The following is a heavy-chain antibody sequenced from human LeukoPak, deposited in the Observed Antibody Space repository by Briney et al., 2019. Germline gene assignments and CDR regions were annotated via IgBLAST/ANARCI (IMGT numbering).Heavy chain of an antibody. CDR3: ARGSSSGWSIDN. V-gene: IGHV1-3*04. CDR2: IDTANGNT. D-gene: IGHD6-13*01. CDR1: GYTFTSHV. J-gene: IGHJ4*02. Sequence: ASVKVSCKASGYTFTSHVIHWVRQAPGPRLDWMGWIDTANGNTQNSQNFQGRVTITRDTSANTASMDLSSLRSEDTAVYYCARGSSSGWSIDNWGQGTLVTVSS.